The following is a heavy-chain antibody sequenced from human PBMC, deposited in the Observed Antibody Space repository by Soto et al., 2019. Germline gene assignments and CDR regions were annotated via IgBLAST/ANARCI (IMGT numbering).Heavy chain of an antibody. Sequence: PSETLSLTCAVYGGSFSGYYWTWIRQPPGKGLEWIGEINHSGTINFNPSLKSRLTISLDTSKKHFSLKLSSVTDADTAAYYCARADSTMVPYYSLDVWGQGTTVTVSS. CDR3: ARADSTMVPYYSLDV. CDR1: GGSFSGYY. D-gene: IGHD3-10*01. V-gene: IGHV4-34*01. CDR2: INHSGTI. J-gene: IGHJ6*02.